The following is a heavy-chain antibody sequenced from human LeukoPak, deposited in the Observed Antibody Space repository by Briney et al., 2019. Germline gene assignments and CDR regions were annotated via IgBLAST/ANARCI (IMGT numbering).Heavy chain of an antibody. CDR2: IWYDESNK. V-gene: IGHV3-33*01. Sequence: PGGSLRLSCAASGFTFSSYGMHWVRQAPGRGLEWVAFIWYDESNKYYADPVKGRFTISRDNSKNTLYLQMNSLRAEDTAVYYCARDQEQQLVNDAFDIWGQGTMVTVSS. CDR1: GFTFSSYG. D-gene: IGHD6-13*01. CDR3: ARDQEQQLVNDAFDI. J-gene: IGHJ3*02.